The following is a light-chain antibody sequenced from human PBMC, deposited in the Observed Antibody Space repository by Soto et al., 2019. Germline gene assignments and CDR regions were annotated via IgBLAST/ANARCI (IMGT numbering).Light chain of an antibody. CDR3: QQYNSWPPIT. CDR1: ESVSRN. Sequence: EVVITQSPATLSVSPGERGTLSCRASESVSRNLAWYQQKPGQAPRLLIYDASTRATGIPDRISGGGSGTEFTLTISSLQSEDFVVYYCQQYNSWPPITFGQGTRLEIK. J-gene: IGKJ5*01. V-gene: IGKV3-15*01. CDR2: DAS.